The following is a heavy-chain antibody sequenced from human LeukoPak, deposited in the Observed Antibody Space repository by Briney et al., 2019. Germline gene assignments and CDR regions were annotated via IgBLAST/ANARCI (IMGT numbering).Heavy chain of an antibody. V-gene: IGHV1-69*13. CDR1: GGTFSSYA. Sequence: SVKVSCKASGGTFSSYAISWVRQAPGQGLEWMGGIIPIFGTENYAQKFQGRVTITADESTSTAYMELSSLRSEDTAVYYCAGDYGDYVFDYWGQGTLVTVSS. D-gene: IGHD4-17*01. J-gene: IGHJ4*02. CDR3: AGDYGDYVFDY. CDR2: IIPIFGTE.